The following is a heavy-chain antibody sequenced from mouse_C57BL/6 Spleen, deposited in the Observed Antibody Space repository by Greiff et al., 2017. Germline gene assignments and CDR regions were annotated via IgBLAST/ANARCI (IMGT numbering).Heavy chain of an antibody. CDR1: GYAFSSYW. D-gene: IGHD2-5*01. V-gene: IGHV1-80*01. J-gene: IGHJ4*01. Sequence: VQLQQSGAELVKPGASVKISCKASGYAFSSYWMNWVKQRPGKGLEWIGQIYPGDGDTNYNGKFKGKATLTADKSSSTAYMQHSSLTSEDSAVYVCARSRYSNYVNYAMDYWGQGTSVTVSS. CDR3: ARSRYSNYVNYAMDY. CDR2: IYPGDGDT.